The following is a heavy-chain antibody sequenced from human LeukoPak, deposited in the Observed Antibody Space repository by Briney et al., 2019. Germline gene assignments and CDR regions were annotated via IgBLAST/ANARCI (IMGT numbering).Heavy chain of an antibody. CDR3: ARAPWGGWSPIRY. V-gene: IGHV4-34*01. J-gene: IGHJ4*02. D-gene: IGHD6-19*01. CDR2: TNHSGST. Sequence: SETLSLTCAVYGGSFSGYYWSWIRQPPGKGLEWIGETNHSGSTNYNPSLKSRVTISVDTSKNQFSLKLSSVTAADTAVYYCARAPWGGWSPIRYWGQGTLVTVSS. CDR1: GGSFSGYY.